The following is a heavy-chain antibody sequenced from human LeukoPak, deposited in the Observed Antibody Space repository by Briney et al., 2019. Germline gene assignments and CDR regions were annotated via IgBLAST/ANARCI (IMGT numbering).Heavy chain of an antibody. V-gene: IGHV4-34*01. CDR1: GGSFSGYY. J-gene: IGHJ4*02. D-gene: IGHD2-2*01. CDR2: INHSGST. CDR3: ARAISRYCSSTSCSKGGHFDY. Sequence: PSETLSLTCAVYGGSFSGYYWGWIRQPPGKGLEWIGEINHSGSTNYNPSLKSRVTISVDTSKNQFSLKLSSVTAADTAVYYCARAISRYCSSTSCSKGGHFDYWGQGTLVTVSS.